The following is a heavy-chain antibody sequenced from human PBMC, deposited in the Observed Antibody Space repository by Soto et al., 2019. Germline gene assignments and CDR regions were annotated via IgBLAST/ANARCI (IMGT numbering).Heavy chain of an antibody. CDR2: IYHSGST. Sequence: SETLSLTCSVSGGSISRGGHYWSWIRQHPGKGLEWIGNIYHSGSTYYNPSLKSRVTISVDTSKNQFSLKLSSVTAADTAVYYCARESSYDSSGPLRAFDIWGQGTMVTVSS. D-gene: IGHD3-22*01. CDR1: GGSISRGGHY. J-gene: IGHJ3*02. V-gene: IGHV4-31*03. CDR3: ARESSYDSSGPLRAFDI.